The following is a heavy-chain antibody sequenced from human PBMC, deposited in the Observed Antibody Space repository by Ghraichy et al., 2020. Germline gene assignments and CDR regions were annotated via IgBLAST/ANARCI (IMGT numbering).Heavy chain of an antibody. CDR2: IRGSGEAT. Sequence: GGSLRLSCVGSKFAFSNYAMSWVRQAPGKGLEWVASIRGSGEATYYADAVKGRFSISRDNSKSILYLRMSSLRAVDTAVYYCVTDPCSSGGCNSGNFDNWGQGTLVTVSS. D-gene: IGHD2-15*01. J-gene: IGHJ4*02. CDR1: KFAFSNYA. V-gene: IGHV3-23*01. CDR3: VTDPCSSGGCNSGNFDN.